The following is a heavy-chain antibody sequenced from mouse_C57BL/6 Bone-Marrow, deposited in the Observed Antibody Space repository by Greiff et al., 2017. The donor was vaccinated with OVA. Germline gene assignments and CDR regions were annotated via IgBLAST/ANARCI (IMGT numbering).Heavy chain of an antibody. Sequence: VKLMESGAELVRPGTSVKVSCKASGYAFTNYLIEWVKQRPGQGLEWIGVINPGSGGTNYNEKFKGKATLTADKSSSTAYMQLSSLTSEDSAVYFCARDGRSYYFDYWGQGTTLTVSS. J-gene: IGHJ2*01. CDR3: ARDGRSYYFDY. CDR1: GYAFTNYL. V-gene: IGHV1-54*01. CDR2: INPGSGGT.